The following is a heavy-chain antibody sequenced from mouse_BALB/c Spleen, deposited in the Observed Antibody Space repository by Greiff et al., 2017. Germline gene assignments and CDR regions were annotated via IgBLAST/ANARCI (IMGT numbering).Heavy chain of an antibody. J-gene: IGHJ4*01. V-gene: IGHV1-39*01. CDR3: ERDTTVVDYYAMEY. CDR2: IDPYYGGT. Sequence: VQLQQSGPELEKPGASVKISCKASGYSFTGYNMNWVKQSNGKSLEWIGNIDPYYGGTSYNQKFKGKATLTVDKSSSTAYMQLQSLTSEDSAVYDCERDTTVVDYYAMEYWGQGTSGTVSS. D-gene: IGHD1-1*01. CDR1: GYSFTGYN.